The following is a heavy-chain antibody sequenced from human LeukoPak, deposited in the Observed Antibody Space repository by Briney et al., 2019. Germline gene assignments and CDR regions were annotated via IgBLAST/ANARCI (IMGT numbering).Heavy chain of an antibody. CDR2: INSNSGGT. J-gene: IGHJ5*02. D-gene: IGHD2-21*01. CDR3: ARADRLDGGPYLIGP. CDR1: GYSFSDYY. Sequence: ASVKVSCKTSGYSFSDYYMHWVRQAPGQGLEWMGWINSNSGGTSSAQKFQGRVTMTRDTSITTVYMEVNWLTSDDTAIYYCARADRLDGGPYLIGPWGQGTLVTVSS. V-gene: IGHV1-2*02.